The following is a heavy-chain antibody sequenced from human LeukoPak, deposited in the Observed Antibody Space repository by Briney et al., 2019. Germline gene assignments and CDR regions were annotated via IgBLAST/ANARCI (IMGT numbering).Heavy chain of an antibody. Sequence: GGSLRLSCAASGFTFSSYSMNWVRQAPGKGLEWVSSISSSSSYIYYADSVKGRFTISRDNAKNSLYLQMNSLRAEDTAVYYCAREFGSRLNNWFDPWGQGTPVTVSS. CDR1: GFTFSSYS. CDR2: ISSSSSYI. J-gene: IGHJ5*02. V-gene: IGHV3-21*01. D-gene: IGHD6-13*01. CDR3: AREFGSRLNNWFDP.